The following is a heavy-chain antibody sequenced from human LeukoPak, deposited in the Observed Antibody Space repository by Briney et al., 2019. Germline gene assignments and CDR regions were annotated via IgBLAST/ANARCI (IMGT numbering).Heavy chain of an antibody. CDR3: ARGSVLLWFGELLSFWFDP. Sequence: PSQTLSLTCAVYAASFSGYYWSWIRHPPGKGLEWLGEINDSGSTNYNPCLRSRVHISVDTSKNQFSVKLSSVTAGHRPVYNCARGSVLLWFGELLSFWFDPWGQGTMVT. V-gene: IGHV4-34*01. CDR1: AASFSGYY. CDR2: INDSGST. D-gene: IGHD3-10*01. J-gene: IGHJ5*02.